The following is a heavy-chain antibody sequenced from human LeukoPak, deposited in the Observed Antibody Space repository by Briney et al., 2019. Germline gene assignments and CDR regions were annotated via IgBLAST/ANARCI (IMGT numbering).Heavy chain of an antibody. CDR2: VSDGGGST. J-gene: IGHJ4*02. V-gene: IGHV3-23*01. D-gene: IGHD6-19*01. CDR3: AKSRSGWYVFDY. Sequence: TGGSLRLSCAVSGFTLSSYAMSWVRQAPGKGLEWVSVVSDGGGSTNYADSVKGRFTISRDTFMNTLYLQMNSLRAEDTAVYYCAKSRSGWYVFDYWGQGTLVTVSS. CDR1: GFTLSSYA.